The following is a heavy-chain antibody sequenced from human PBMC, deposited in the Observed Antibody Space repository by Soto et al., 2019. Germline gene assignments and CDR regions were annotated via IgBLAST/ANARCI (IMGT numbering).Heavy chain of an antibody. J-gene: IGHJ4*02. CDR2: ISSSSSTI. Sequence: GGSLRLSCAASGFTFSSYSMNWVRQAPGKGLEWVSYISSSSSTIYYADSVKGRFTISRDNAKNSLYLQMNSLRDEDTAVYYCAREFWPPNDSSGYYPFDYWGQGTLVTVSS. CDR3: AREFWPPNDSSGYYPFDY. CDR1: GFTFSSYS. D-gene: IGHD3-22*01. V-gene: IGHV3-48*02.